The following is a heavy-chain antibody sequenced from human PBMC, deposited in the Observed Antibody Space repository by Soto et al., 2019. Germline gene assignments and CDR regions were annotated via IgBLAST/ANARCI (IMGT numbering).Heavy chain of an antibody. D-gene: IGHD5-12*01. J-gene: IGHJ4*02. CDR3: ARGGLRWLQLDY. CDR1: GYTFTRYH. Sequence: ASVKVSCKACGYTFTRYHMHWVRQAPGQGLEWMGIINPSGGSTTYAQKFQGRVTMARDTSTSTVYMELSSLRSEDTAVYYCARGGLRWLQLDYWGQGTLVTVSS. V-gene: IGHV1-46*01. CDR2: INPSGGST.